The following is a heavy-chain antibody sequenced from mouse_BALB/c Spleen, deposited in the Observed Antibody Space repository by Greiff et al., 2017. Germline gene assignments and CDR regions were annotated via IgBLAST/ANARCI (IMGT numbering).Heavy chain of an antibody. CDR1: GFTFSSYA. Sequence: EVQRVESGGGLVKPGGSLKLSCAASGFTFSSYAMSWVRQTPEKRLEWVATISSGGSYTYYPDSVKGRFTISRDNAKNTLYLQMSSLRSEDTAMYYCAREITTYAMDYWGQGTSVTVSS. J-gene: IGHJ4*01. V-gene: IGHV5-9-3*01. D-gene: IGHD2-4*01. CDR2: ISSGGSYT. CDR3: AREITTYAMDY.